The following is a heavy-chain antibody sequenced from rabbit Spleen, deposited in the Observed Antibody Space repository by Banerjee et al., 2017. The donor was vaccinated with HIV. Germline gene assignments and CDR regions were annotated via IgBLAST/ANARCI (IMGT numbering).Heavy chain of an antibody. CDR2: IVPIFGVT. J-gene: IGHJ4*01. D-gene: IGHD1-1*01. CDR3: VRGASESGYYSL. CDR1: GFDFSTYS. Sequence: QLKESGGGLVQPGGSLKVSCKASGFDFSTYSMSWVRQAPGKGLEWIGYIVPIFGVTYYANWVNGRFTISSHDAQNTLYLQLHSLTAADTATYFCVRGASESGYYSLWGQGTLVTVS. V-gene: IGHV1S7*01.